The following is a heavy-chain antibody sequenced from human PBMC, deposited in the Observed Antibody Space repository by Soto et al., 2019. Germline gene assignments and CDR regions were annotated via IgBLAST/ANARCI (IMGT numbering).Heavy chain of an antibody. D-gene: IGHD2-2*01. CDR1: GGTFSSYA. Sequence: GASVKVSCKAPGGTFSSYAISWVRQAPGQGLEWMGGIIPIFGTANYAQKFQGRVTITADESTSTAYMELSSLRSEDTAVYYCARANCSSTSCYLYYYYYGMDVWGQGTTVTVSS. CDR2: IIPIFGTA. CDR3: ARANCSSTSCYLYYYYYGMDV. J-gene: IGHJ6*02. V-gene: IGHV1-69*13.